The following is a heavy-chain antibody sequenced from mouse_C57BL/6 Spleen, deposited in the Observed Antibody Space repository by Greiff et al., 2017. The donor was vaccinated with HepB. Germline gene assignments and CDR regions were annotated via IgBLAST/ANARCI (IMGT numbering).Heavy chain of an antibody. V-gene: IGHV1-62-2*01. J-gene: IGHJ2*01. D-gene: IGHD3-2*02. CDR3: ARHEDGGDSSGYFDY. CDR1: GYTFTEYT. CDR2: FYPGSGSI. Sequence: QVHVKQSGAELVKPGASVKLSCKASGYTFTEYTIHWVKQRSGQGLEWIGWFYPGSGSIKYNEKFKDKATLTADKSSSTVYMELSRLTSEDSAVYFCARHEDGGDSSGYFDYWGQGTTLTVSS.